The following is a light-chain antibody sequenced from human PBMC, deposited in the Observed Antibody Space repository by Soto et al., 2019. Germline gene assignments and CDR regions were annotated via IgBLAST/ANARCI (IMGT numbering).Light chain of an antibody. CDR3: ATWDDSLNGFYV. CDR2: RNN. CDR1: TSNIGSNY. V-gene: IGLV1-47*01. J-gene: IGLJ1*01. Sequence: QSVLTQPPSASGTPGQGVTISCSETTSNIGSNYAYWYQQLPGTAPKLLIYRNNQRPSGVHDRFSGSKYGTSASLDISGLRSDDEADYFCATWDDSLNGFYVFGTGTKVTV.